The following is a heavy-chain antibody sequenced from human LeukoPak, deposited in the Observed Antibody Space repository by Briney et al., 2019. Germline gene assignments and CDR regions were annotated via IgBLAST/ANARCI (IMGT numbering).Heavy chain of an antibody. J-gene: IGHJ3*02. CDR2: IYSGGST. V-gene: IGHV3-66*01. CDR1: GFTVSSNY. D-gene: IGHD3-22*01. Sequence: GGSLRLSCAASGFTVSSNYMSWVRQAPGKGLEWVPVIYSGGSTYYADSVKGRLTISRDNSKSTLYLQMNSLRAEDTAVYYCARGVPLRYYYDSSGYYGAFDIWGQGTMVTVSS. CDR3: ARGVPLRYYYDSSGYYGAFDI.